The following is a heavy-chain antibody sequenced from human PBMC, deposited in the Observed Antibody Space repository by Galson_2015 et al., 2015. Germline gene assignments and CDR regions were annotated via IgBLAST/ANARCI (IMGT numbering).Heavy chain of an antibody. CDR3: ASKMNSSGPYAIPYYMDV. J-gene: IGHJ6*03. Sequence: CAISGDSVSSNSAAWNWIRQSPSRGLEWLGRTYYRSKWYNDYAVSVKSRITINPDTSKNQFSLQLNSVTPEDTAVYYCASKMNSSGPYAIPYYMDVWGKGTTVTVSS. CDR2: TYYRSKWYN. D-gene: IGHD6-19*01. V-gene: IGHV6-1*01. CDR1: GDSVSSNSAA.